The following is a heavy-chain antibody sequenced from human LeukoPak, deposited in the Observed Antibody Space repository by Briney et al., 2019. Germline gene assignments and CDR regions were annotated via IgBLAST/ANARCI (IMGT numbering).Heavy chain of an antibody. J-gene: IGHJ4*02. CDR3: AGGGFYSNYRWVELHFDY. Sequence: ASVTVSCKASGYTFTGYYMHYVRQAPGQGLEWMGWINPNSGGTHYAQKFQGRVTMTRDTSVNTVYMELSRLTSDDTAVYYCAGGGFYSNYRWVELHFDYWGQGTLVTVSS. CDR1: GYTFTGYY. CDR2: INPNSGGT. V-gene: IGHV1-2*02. D-gene: IGHD4-11*01.